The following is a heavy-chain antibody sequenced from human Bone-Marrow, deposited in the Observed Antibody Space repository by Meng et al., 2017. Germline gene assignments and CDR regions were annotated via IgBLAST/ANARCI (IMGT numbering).Heavy chain of an antibody. CDR3: AREVSPYYYGSGSENWFDP. CDR1: GGSISSGGYY. V-gene: IGHV4-61*08. J-gene: IGHJ5*02. Sequence: QVQLQESGPGLVKPSQTLSLTCTVSGGSISSGGYYWSWIRQPPGKGLEWIGYIYYSGSTNYNPSLKSRVTISVDTSKNQFSLKLSSVTAADTAVYYCAREVSPYYYGSGSENWFDPWGQGTLVTVSS. CDR2: IYYSGST. D-gene: IGHD3-10*01.